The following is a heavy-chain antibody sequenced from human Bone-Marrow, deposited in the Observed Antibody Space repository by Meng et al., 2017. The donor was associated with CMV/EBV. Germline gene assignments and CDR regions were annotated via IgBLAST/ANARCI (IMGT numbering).Heavy chain of an antibody. J-gene: IGHJ6*02. CDR2: ISAKNGDT. CDR1: GYKFINYV. CDR3: ARAARKRGYCGGDCYGNQIYYYYGMDV. Sequence: ASVKVSCKASGYKFINYVFDWVRQDPRHGLQWMGRISAKNGDTNYAPELYDRLTLTADTYTSVVYLELRRLVSDDTAVYYCARAARKRGYCGGDCYGNQIYYYYGMDVWGQGTTVTVSS. D-gene: IGHD2-21*01. V-gene: IGHV1-18*01.